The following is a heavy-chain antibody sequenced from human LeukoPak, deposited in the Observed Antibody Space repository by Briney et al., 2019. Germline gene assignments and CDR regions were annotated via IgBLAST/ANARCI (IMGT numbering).Heavy chain of an antibody. V-gene: IGHV5-51*01. D-gene: IGHD3-10*01. J-gene: IGHJ4*02. CDR3: ARHRDLVRGVIRQIDF. CDR2: IYPGDSDT. Sequence: GESLKISCKGSGYSFTSYCIGWARQMPGKGLEWMGFIYPGDSDTTYSPSFRGQVTISADKSISTAYLQWSSLEASDTAMYYCARHRDLVRGVIRQIDFWGQGTLVTVSS. CDR1: GYSFTSYC.